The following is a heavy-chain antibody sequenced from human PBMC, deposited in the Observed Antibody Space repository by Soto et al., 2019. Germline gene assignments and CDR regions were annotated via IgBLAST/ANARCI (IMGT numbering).Heavy chain of an antibody. CDR1: GGSFSGYY. CDR3: AVTSYGDGVLGGFYYYYGMDV. J-gene: IGHJ6*02. Sequence: SETLSLTCAVYGGSFSGYYWSWIRQPPGKGLEWIGEINHSGSTNYNPSLKSRVTISVDTSKNQFSLKLSSVTAADTAVYYCAVTSYGDGVLGGFYYYYGMDVWGQGTTVTVSS. D-gene: IGHD2-8*01. V-gene: IGHV4-34*01. CDR2: INHSGST.